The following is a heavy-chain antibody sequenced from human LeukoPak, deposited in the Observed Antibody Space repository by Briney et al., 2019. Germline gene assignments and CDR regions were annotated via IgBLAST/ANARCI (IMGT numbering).Heavy chain of an antibody. J-gene: IGHJ4*02. V-gene: IGHV1-2*06. D-gene: IGHD2-2*01. CDR1: GYTFTGYH. Sequence: ASVKVSCKASGYTFTGYHMHWVRQAPGQGLEWVGRINPNSGDTNYAQKFQGRVTMTRDTSISTAYMELSRLRSDDTAVYYCARDYCSSTSCLFDYWGQGTLVTVSS. CDR3: ARDYCSSTSCLFDY. CDR2: INPNSGDT.